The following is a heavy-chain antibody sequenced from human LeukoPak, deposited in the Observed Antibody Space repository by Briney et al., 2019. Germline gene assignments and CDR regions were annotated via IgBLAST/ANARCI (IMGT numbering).Heavy chain of an antibody. CDR3: ASTTVTNEVDY. J-gene: IGHJ4*02. CDR2: IIPIFGTA. Sequence: ASVKVSCKVSGGTFSSYAISWVRQAPGQGLEWMGRIIPIFGTANYAQKFQGRVTITADKSTSTAYMELSSLRSEDTAVYYCASTTVTNEVDYWGQGTLVTVSS. D-gene: IGHD4-17*01. CDR1: GGTFSSYA. V-gene: IGHV1-69*06.